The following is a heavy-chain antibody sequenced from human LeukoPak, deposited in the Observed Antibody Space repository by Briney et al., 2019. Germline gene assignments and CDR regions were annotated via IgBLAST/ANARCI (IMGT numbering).Heavy chain of an antibody. CDR3: AREDYGSGSYFSWFDP. Sequence: PSETLSLTCTVSGGSISSYYWSWIRQPPGKGLEWIGYIYYSGSTNYNPSLKSRVTISVDTSKNQFSLKLSSVTAADTAVYYCAREDYGSGSYFSWFDPWGQGTLVTVSS. CDR1: GGSISSYY. J-gene: IGHJ5*02. V-gene: IGHV4-59*01. CDR2: IYYSGST. D-gene: IGHD3-10*01.